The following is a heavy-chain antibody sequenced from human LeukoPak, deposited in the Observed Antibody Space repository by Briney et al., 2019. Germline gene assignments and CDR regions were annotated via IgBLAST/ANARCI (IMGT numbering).Heavy chain of an antibody. CDR3: ARVRDYYASSDYSDY. CDR2: ISGYNAKT. D-gene: IGHD3-22*01. V-gene: IGHV1-18*04. CDR1: GYTFTSYY. Sequence: ASMKVSCKTSGYTFTSYYVGWVRQAPGQGLEWMGWISGYNAKTKYVQKFQGRITMTIDTSTTTAYMELRSLTSDDTAVYYCARVRDYYASSDYSDYWGQGTLVTVSS. J-gene: IGHJ4*02.